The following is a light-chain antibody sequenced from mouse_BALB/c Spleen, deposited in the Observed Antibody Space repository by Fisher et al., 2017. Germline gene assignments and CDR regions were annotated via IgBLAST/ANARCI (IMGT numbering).Light chain of an antibody. Sequence: DIVMTQSTAIMSASPGEKVTMTCRASSSVSSSYLHWYQQKSGASPKLWIYSTSNLASGVPARFSGSGSGTSYSLTISSVEAEDAATYYCQQYSGYPFTFGSGTKFEIK. CDR3: QQYSGYPFT. CDR2: STS. J-gene: IGKJ4*01. CDR1: SSVSSSY. V-gene: IGKV4-57-1*01.